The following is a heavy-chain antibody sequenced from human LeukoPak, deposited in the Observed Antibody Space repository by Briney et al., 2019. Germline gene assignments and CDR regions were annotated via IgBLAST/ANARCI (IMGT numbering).Heavy chain of an antibody. V-gene: IGHV3-21*04. CDR1: GFTFSSYE. J-gene: IGHJ4*02. CDR3: AKGGAPIFGVVLVMPLFDY. D-gene: IGHD3-3*01. CDR2: ITSSSSYI. Sequence: GGSLRLSCAASGFTFSSYEMNWVRQAPGKGLEWVSSITSSSSYIYYADSVKGRFTISRDNSKNTLYLQMNSLRAEDTAVYYCAKGGAPIFGVVLVMPLFDYWGQGTLVTVSS.